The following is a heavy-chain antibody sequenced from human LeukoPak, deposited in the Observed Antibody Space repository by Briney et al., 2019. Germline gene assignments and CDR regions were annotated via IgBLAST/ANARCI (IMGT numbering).Heavy chain of an antibody. CDR2: IKSKTDRGTT. Sequence: GGSLRISCAASGFTFINAWMGWVRQAPGKGLEWVGRIKSKTDRGTTDYAAPVKGRFTISRDDSKNTLFLQMNSLKTEDTAVYYCSTLTGDDYWGQGTLVTVSS. V-gene: IGHV3-15*01. CDR3: STLTGDDY. J-gene: IGHJ4*02. CDR1: GFTFINAW. D-gene: IGHD7-27*01.